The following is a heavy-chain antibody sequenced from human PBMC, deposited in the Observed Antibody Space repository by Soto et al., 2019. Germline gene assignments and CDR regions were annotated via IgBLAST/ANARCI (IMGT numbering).Heavy chain of an antibody. CDR2: IYYSGST. CDR1: GGSISSGGYY. D-gene: IGHD3-22*01. V-gene: IGHV4-30-4*01. Sequence: SETLSLTCAVSGGSISSGGYYWSWIRQPPGKGLEWIGYIYYSGSTYYNPSLKSRVTISVDTSKNQFSLKLSSVTAADTAVYYCARSGPYYYYDSSGYIPSGAFDIWGQGTMVTVSS. J-gene: IGHJ3*02. CDR3: ARSGPYYYYDSSGYIPSGAFDI.